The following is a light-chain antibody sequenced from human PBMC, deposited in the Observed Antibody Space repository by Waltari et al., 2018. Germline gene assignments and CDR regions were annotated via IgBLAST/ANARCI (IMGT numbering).Light chain of an antibody. CDR2: EGN. CDR3: CSYTGTTTPRL. Sequence: QSALTQPASVSGSPGQSITISCTGTSSAVGSYNLVSWYQQHPGKAPKVIIYEGNKRPSGVSERFSGAKSGNTASLTSSGLQAEDEADYYCCSYTGTTTPRLFGGGTKLTVL. J-gene: IGLJ3*02. CDR1: SSAVGSYNL. V-gene: IGLV2-23*01.